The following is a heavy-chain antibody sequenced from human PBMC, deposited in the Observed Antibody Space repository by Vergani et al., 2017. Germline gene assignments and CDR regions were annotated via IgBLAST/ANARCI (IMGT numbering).Heavy chain of an antibody. CDR1: GGSISSGGYY. D-gene: IGHD2-2*01. CDR2: IYYSGST. Sequence: QVQLQESGPGLVKPSQTLSLTCTVSGGSISSGGYYWSWICQHPGKGLEWIGYIYYSGSTYYNPSLKSRVTISVDTSKNQFSLKLSSVTAADTAVYYCARTIEYAPYGMDVWGQGTTVTVSS. V-gene: IGHV4-31*03. CDR3: ARTIEYAPYGMDV. J-gene: IGHJ6*02.